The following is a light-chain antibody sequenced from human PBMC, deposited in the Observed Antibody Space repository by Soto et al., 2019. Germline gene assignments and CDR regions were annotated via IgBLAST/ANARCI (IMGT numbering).Light chain of an antibody. Sequence: IVLTQSSGTLSLSPGDRATLSCRAIQSINGNYLHWYQQKPGQAPRLLIFGTSSRATGIPDRFIGGGSGTDFTLTISRMEPEDFAVYYCQQCGSLPGTFGQGTKVDIK. CDR1: QSINGNY. J-gene: IGKJ1*01. CDR3: QQCGSLPGT. CDR2: GTS. V-gene: IGKV3-20*01.